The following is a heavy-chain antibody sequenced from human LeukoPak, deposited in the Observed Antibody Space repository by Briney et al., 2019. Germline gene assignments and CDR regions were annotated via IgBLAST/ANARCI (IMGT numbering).Heavy chain of an antibody. D-gene: IGHD5-12*01. J-gene: IGHJ4*02. CDR3: ARGRSSGYDSPFDY. CDR1: GGSISTYY. Sequence: PSETLSLTCAVSGGSISTYYWSWIRQPPGKGLEWIGYIYYSGSPNSNPSLKSRVTMSVDTSKNQFSLKLSSVTAADTAVYYCARGRSSGYDSPFDYWGQGILVTVSS. V-gene: IGHV4-59*01. CDR2: IYYSGSP.